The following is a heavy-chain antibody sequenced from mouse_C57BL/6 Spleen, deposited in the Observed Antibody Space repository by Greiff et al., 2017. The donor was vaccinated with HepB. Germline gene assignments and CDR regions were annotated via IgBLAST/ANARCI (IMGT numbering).Heavy chain of an antibody. CDR3: ARSRYYGSSHWYFDV. V-gene: IGHV1-72*01. J-gene: IGHJ1*03. CDR1: GYTFTSYW. Sequence: VQLQQPGAELVKPGASVKLSCKASGYTFTSYWMHWVKQRPGRGLEWIGRIDPNSGGTKYHVKFKSKATLSVDKPSSTAYMQLSSLTSEDSAVYYCARSRYYGSSHWYFDVWGTGTTVTVSS. D-gene: IGHD1-1*01. CDR2: IDPNSGGT.